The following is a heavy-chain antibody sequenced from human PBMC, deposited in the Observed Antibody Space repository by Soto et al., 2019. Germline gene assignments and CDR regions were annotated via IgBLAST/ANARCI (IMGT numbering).Heavy chain of an antibody. V-gene: IGHV4-59*01. CDR3: ARMNYYDTSGYPFDY. Sequence: SETLSLTCTVSGGSISSYYWSWIRQPPGKGLEWIGYIYFRGTTNYNPSLKSRVTMTADTSKNQFSLKLNSVTAADTAVYYCARMNYYDTSGYPFDYWGQGMMVTVSS. CDR2: IYFRGTT. D-gene: IGHD3-22*01. CDR1: GGSISSYY. J-gene: IGHJ4*02.